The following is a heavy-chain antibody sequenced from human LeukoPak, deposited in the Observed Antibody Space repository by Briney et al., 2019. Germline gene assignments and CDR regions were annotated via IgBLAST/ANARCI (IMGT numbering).Heavy chain of an antibody. CDR2: ISSSGSTI. J-gene: IGHJ4*02. Sequence: GGSLRLSCAASGFTFSSYEMNWVRQAPGKGLEWVSCISSSGSTIYYADSVKGRFTISRDNAKNSLYLQMNSLRAEDTAVYYCARRLPIFGVAPDYWGQGTLVTVSS. CDR3: ARRLPIFGVAPDY. D-gene: IGHD3-3*02. CDR1: GFTFSSYE. V-gene: IGHV3-48*03.